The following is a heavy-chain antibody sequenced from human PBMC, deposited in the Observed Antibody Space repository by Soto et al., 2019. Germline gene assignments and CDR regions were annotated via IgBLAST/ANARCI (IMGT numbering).Heavy chain of an antibody. J-gene: IGHJ4*02. V-gene: IGHV4-39*01. D-gene: IGHD1-26*01. CDR2: IYYSGST. Sequence: QLQLQESGPGLVKPSETLSLTCTVSGGSISSSSYYWGWIRQPPGKGLEWIGSIYYSGSTYYNPSLKSRVTISVDTSKNQFSLKLSSVTAADTAVYYCARRTPKIVRGSQGYFDYWGQGTLVTVSS. CDR3: ARRTPKIVRGSQGYFDY. CDR1: GGSISSSSYY.